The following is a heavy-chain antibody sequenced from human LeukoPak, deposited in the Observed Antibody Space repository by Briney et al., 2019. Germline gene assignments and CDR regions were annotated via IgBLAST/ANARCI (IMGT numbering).Heavy chain of an antibody. CDR3: AREPSISSGWYNPYYYGMDV. D-gene: IGHD6-19*01. V-gene: IGHV3-53*01. J-gene: IGHJ6*02. CDR2: IYSGGST. Sequence: GGSLRLSCAASGFTVSSNYMSWVSQAPGKGLEWVSVIYSGGSTYYADSVKGRFTISRDNSKNTLYLQMDSLRAEDTAVYYCAREPSISSGWYNPYYYGMDVWGQGTTVTVSS. CDR1: GFTVSSNY.